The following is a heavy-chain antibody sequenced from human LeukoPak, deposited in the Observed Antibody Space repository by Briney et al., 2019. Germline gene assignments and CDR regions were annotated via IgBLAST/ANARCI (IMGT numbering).Heavy chain of an antibody. CDR3: ARDKNYDFWSANWFDP. J-gene: IGHJ5*02. Sequence: SETLSLTCTVSGGPISSYYWSWIRQPPGKGLEWIGYIYYSGSTNYNPSLKSRVTISVDTSKNQFSLKLSSVTAADTAVYYCARDKNYDFWSANWFDPWGQGTLVTVSS. D-gene: IGHD3-3*01. CDR2: IYYSGST. CDR1: GGPISSYY. V-gene: IGHV4-59*01.